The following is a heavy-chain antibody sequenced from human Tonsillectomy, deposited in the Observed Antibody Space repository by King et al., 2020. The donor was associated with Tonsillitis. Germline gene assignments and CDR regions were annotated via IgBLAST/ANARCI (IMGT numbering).Heavy chain of an antibody. V-gene: IGHV1-18*01. CDR3: ARDYDDFWSGSGGWFDP. D-gene: IGHD3-3*01. Sequence: QLVQSGAEVKKPGASVKVSCKASGYTFTSYGISWVRQAPGQGLEGMGWISAYNGNTNYAQKIQDRVTMTTDTSTSTAYMELRSLRSDDTAVYYCARDYDDFWSGSGGWFDPWGQGTLVTVSS. J-gene: IGHJ5*02. CDR2: ISAYNGNT. CDR1: GYTFTSYG.